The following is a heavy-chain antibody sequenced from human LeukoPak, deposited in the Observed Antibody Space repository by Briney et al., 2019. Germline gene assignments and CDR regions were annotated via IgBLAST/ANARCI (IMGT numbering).Heavy chain of an antibody. CDR3: ASASELLWFGELSSDAFDI. D-gene: IGHD3-10*01. J-gene: IGHJ3*02. Sequence: SETLSLTCTVSGGSISSYYWSWIRQPPGKGLEWIGYIYYSGSTNYNPSLKSRVTISVDTSKNQSSLKLSSVTAADTAVYYCASASELLWFGELSSDAFDIWGQGTMVTVSS. CDR2: IYYSGST. V-gene: IGHV4-59*01. CDR1: GGSISSYY.